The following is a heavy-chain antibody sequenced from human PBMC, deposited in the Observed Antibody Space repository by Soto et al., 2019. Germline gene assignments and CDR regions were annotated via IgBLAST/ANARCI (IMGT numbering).Heavy chain of an antibody. CDR3: AKDQGIAASHGID. J-gene: IGHJ3*01. V-gene: IGHV3-30*18. D-gene: IGHD6-13*01. CDR2: ISNDGSDK. CDR1: GFTFNNYG. Sequence: QVQLVESGGGVVQPGRSLRLSCAASGFTFNNYGMHWVRQAPGKGLEWVAVISNDGSDKYYADSVKGRLTISRDNSKDTLYLQMNSLRAEETAVYYCAKDQGIAASHGIDWGQGTMVTVSS.